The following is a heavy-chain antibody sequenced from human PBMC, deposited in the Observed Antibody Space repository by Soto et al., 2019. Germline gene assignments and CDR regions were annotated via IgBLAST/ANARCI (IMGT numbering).Heavy chain of an antibody. D-gene: IGHD2-21*01. CDR3: ARDLIYAGYYYYMDV. V-gene: IGHV3-21*01. CDR1: GFTFSSYS. J-gene: IGHJ6*03. CDR2: INYKSHI. Sequence: EVQLVESGGGLVQSGGSLRLSCAASGFTFSSYSMNWVRQAPGKGLEWVSSINYKSHIDYADSVKGRFTISRDNAKNSLYLQMNSLRAEDTAVYFCARDLIYAGYYYYMDVWGIGTTVTVSS.